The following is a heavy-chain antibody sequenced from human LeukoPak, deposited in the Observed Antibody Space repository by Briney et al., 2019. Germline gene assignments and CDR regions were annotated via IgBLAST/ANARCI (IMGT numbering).Heavy chain of an antibody. CDR1: GFTVSSCF. CDR2: IYSGGCT. V-gene: IGHV3-53*01. J-gene: IGHJ6*03. CDR3: ARVGAARYYYYYMDV. D-gene: IGHD2-15*01. Sequence: GGSLRLSCAASGFTVSSCFMSWVRQAPGKGLEWVSVIYSGGCTFYADSVKGRFTISRDNSKNTVYLQINSLRAGDTAVYYCARVGAARYYYYYMDVWGKGTTVTVSS.